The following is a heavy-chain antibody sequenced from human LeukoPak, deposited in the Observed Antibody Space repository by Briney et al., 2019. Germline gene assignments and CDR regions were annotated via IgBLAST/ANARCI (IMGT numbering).Heavy chain of an antibody. CDR2: ISSSGSRI. CDR1: GFTFSSYE. D-gene: IGHD3-16*01. CDR3: ARDGGYEAFDY. Sequence: GGSLRLSCAASGFTFSSYEMNWVRQAPGKGLGWVSYISSSGSRIYYADSVKGRFTISRDNAKNSLYLQMNSLRAEDTAVYNCARDGGYEAFDYWGQGTLVTVSS. V-gene: IGHV3-48*03. J-gene: IGHJ4*02.